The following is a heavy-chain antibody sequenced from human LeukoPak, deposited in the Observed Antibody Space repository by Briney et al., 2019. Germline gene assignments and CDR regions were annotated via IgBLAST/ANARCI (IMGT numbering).Heavy chain of an antibody. CDR1: GGSFSGYY. J-gene: IGHJ6*02. Sequence: SETLSLTCAVYGGSFSGYYWSWIRQPPGKGLEWTGEINHSGSTNYNPSLKSRVTISVDTSKNQFSLKLSSVTAADTAVYYCARDVPARRYYYYGMDVWGQGTTVTVSS. V-gene: IGHV4-34*01. CDR3: ARDVPARRYYYYGMDV. CDR2: INHSGST. D-gene: IGHD6-6*01.